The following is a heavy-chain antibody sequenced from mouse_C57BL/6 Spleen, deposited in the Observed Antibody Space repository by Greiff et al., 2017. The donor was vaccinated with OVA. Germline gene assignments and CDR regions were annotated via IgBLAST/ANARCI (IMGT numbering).Heavy chain of an antibody. CDR3: AREDWVYYYAMDY. J-gene: IGHJ4*01. CDR2: IYPGSGST. D-gene: IGHD4-1*01. CDR1: GYTFTSYW. Sequence: QVQLKQPGAELVKPGASVKMSCKASGYTFTSYWITWVKQRPGQGLEWIGDIYPGSGSTNYNEKFKSKATLTVDTSSSTAYMQLSSLTSEDSAVYYCAREDWVYYYAMDYWGQGTSVTVSS. V-gene: IGHV1-55*01.